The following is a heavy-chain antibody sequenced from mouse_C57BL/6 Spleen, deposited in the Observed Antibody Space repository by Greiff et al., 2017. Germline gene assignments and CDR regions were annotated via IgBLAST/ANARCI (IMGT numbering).Heavy chain of an antibody. CDR2: IDPSDSYT. D-gene: IGHD2-3*01. CDR3: ARGAIYDGYYVDY. CDR1: GYTFTSYW. V-gene: IGHV1-69*01. Sequence: VQLQQPGAELVMPGASVKLSCKASGYTFTSYWMHWVKQRPGQGLEWIGEIDPSDSYTNYNQKFKGKSTLTVDKSSSTAYMQLSSLTSEDSAVYYCARGAIYDGYYVDYWGQGTTLTVSS. J-gene: IGHJ2*01.